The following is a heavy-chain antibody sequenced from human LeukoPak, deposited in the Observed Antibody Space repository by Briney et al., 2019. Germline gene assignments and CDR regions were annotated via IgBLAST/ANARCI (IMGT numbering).Heavy chain of an antibody. Sequence: GASVKVSCKASGYTFTGYYMHWVRQAPGQGLEWMGWINPNSGGTNYAQKFHGRVTMTRDTSISTAYMELSRLRSDDTAVYYCARSLSVVVVAATHSDYWGQGTLVTVSP. CDR2: INPNSGGT. CDR3: ARSLSVVVVAATHSDY. CDR1: GYTFTGYY. D-gene: IGHD2-15*01. J-gene: IGHJ4*02. V-gene: IGHV1-2*02.